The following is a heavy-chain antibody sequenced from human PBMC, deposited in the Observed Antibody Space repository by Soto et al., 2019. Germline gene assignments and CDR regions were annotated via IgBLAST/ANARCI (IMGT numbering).Heavy chain of an antibody. J-gene: IGHJ5*02. CDR3: ARGRYSYGYRWFDP. D-gene: IGHD5-18*01. V-gene: IGHV1-3*01. CDR1: GYTFTSYA. CDR2: INAGNGNT. Sequence: QVQLVQSGAEVKKPGASVKVSCKASGYTFTSYAMHWVRQAPGQRLEWMGWINAGNGNTKYSQKFQGRVTITRDTSASTAYMELSILRSEDTAVYYCARGRYSYGYRWFDPRGQGTLVTVSS.